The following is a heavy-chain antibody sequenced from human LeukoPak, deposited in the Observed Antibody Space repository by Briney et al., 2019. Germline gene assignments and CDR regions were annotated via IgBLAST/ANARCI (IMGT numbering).Heavy chain of an antibody. D-gene: IGHD3-22*01. Sequence: PSETLSLTCTVSGGSITAFYWNWVRQPPGRGLEWIGYIHYTGKNFYNPSLKSRITMSVDTSKRQFSLKLSSVTAADTAVYYCARGYYDSSGYYFDYWGQGTLVTVSS. CDR3: ARGYYDSSGYYFDY. V-gene: IGHV4-59*12. CDR1: GGSITAFY. CDR2: IHYTGKN. J-gene: IGHJ4*02.